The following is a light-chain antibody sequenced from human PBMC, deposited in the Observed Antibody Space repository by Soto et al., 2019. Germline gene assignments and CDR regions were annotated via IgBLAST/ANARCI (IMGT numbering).Light chain of an antibody. CDR3: VLYMGSGIPPV. J-gene: IGLJ3*02. Sequence: QAVVTQEPSFSVSPGGTVTLTCGLSSGSVSTNYYPSWYQQTPGQGPRTLIYSTNIRSSGVPDRFSGSILGNKAALTITGAQADDESDYFCVLYMGSGIPPVFGGGTKLTVL. CDR2: STN. V-gene: IGLV8-61*01. CDR1: SGSVSTNYY.